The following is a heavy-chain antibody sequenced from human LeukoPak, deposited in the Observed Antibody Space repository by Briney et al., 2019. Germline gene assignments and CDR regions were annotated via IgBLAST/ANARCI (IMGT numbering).Heavy chain of an antibody. J-gene: IGHJ4*02. Sequence: GASVKVSCKASGGTFSSYAISWVRQAPGQGLEWMGIINPSGGGTNYAQRFQGRVSMTRDTSTSTVYMELSSLRSEDTAVYFCARGRVGTTDYWGQGTLVTVSS. D-gene: IGHD1-7*01. CDR2: INPSGGGT. V-gene: IGHV1-46*01. CDR3: ARGRVGTTDY. CDR1: GGTFSSYA.